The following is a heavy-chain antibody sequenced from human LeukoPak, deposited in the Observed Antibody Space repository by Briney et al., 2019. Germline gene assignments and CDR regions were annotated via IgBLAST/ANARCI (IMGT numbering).Heavy chain of an antibody. CDR2: IYSDGRT. J-gene: IGHJ4*02. Sequence: GGSLRLSCAASGFTVSTNYMSWVRQAPGKGLEWVSVIYSDGRTYYADSVKGRFTISRDNSKNTLYLQMSGLRPEDTAVYYCVKAAGSWYGYFDYWGQGTLVTVSS. CDR3: VKAAGSWYGYFDY. V-gene: IGHV3-53*05. D-gene: IGHD6-13*01. CDR1: GFTVSTNY.